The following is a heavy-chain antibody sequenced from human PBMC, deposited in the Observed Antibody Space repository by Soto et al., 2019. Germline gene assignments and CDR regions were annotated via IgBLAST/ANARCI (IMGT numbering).Heavy chain of an antibody. V-gene: IGHV4-59*02. J-gene: IGHJ4*02. Sequence: SETLSLTCTVSGASVGTGYWSCIRQPPGKGLEWIGFMYYSGSFNYNPSLRSRVTISVDTSKNQFSLKLTSVTAADTAVYYCARGWGEAFDYWGQGTLVTVSS. D-gene: IGHD3-16*01. CDR2: MYYSGSF. CDR1: GASVGTGY. CDR3: ARGWGEAFDY.